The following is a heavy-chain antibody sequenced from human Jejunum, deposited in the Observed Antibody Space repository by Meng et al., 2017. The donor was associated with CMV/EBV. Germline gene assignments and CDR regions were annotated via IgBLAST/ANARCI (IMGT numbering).Heavy chain of an antibody. CDR3: ARGLGYCSGGSCSPLDY. CDR2: IYYSGST. CDR1: ISSGGYY. Sequence: ISSGGYYWSWIRHHPGKGLEWIGSIYYSGSTYYNPSLTSRVSISVDTSTNQFSLNLRSVTAADTAVYYCARGLGYCSGGSCSPLDYWGLGTLVTVSS. D-gene: IGHD2-15*01. J-gene: IGHJ4*02. V-gene: IGHV4-31*02.